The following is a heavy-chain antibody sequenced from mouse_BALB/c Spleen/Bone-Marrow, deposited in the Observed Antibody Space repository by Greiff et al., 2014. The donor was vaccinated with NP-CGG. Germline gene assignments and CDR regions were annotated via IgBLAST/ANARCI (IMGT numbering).Heavy chain of an antibody. CDR1: GYSFTGYN. D-gene: IGHD1-1*01. CDR3: ARNHFGSNSLGY. J-gene: IGHJ3*01. Sequence: VQLKASGPELEKPGASVKISCKASGYSFTGYNMNWVKQSDGRSLEWIGNIDPYYGGTSYNQKFRGKATLTVDKSSSTAYMQLTSLTSEDSAVYYCARNHFGSNSLGYWGQGTLVTVSA. CDR2: IDPYYGGT. V-gene: IGHV1S135*01.